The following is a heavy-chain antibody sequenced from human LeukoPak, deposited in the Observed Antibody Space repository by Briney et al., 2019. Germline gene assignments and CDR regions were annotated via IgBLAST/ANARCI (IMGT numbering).Heavy chain of an antibody. CDR2: ISSSSSTI. J-gene: IGHJ4*02. CDR1: GFTFSSYS. D-gene: IGHD6-13*01. V-gene: IGHV3-48*01. Sequence: HAGGSLRLSCAASGFTFSSYSMNWVRQAPGKGLEWVSYISSSSSTIYYADSVKGRFTISRDNAKNSLYLQMNSLRAEDTAVYYCASEFSSSWRDYWGQGTLVTVSS. CDR3: ASEFSSSWRDY.